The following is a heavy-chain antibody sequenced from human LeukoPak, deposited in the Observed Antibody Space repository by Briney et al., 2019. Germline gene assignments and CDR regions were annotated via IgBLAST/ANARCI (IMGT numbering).Heavy chain of an antibody. V-gene: IGHV3-7*01. CDR2: IKPDGTVT. D-gene: IGHD2-2*02. J-gene: IGHJ4*02. CDR3: IPSG. CDR1: EFLLSRYW. Sequence: WGSLTQTFAVSEFLLSRYWMNWLRQAPGKGLEWVANIKPDGTVTYYVDSVKGRFTISRDYAKNSVYLQMNSLRIEDTAVYYCIPSGGGRGAPVTVSS.